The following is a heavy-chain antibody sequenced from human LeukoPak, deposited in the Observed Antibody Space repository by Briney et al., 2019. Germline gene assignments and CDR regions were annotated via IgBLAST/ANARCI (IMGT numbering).Heavy chain of an antibody. Sequence: ASVKVSCKASGYTFTGYYMHWVRQAPGQGLEWMGWINPGNGGTNYAQKFQGRVTMTRDMSISTAYVELSRLRSDDTAVYYCARDPSNSGYDYLYYFDYWGQGTLVTVSS. CDR1: GYTFTGYY. CDR3: ARDPSNSGYDYLYYFDY. D-gene: IGHD5-12*01. CDR2: INPGNGGT. V-gene: IGHV1-2*02. J-gene: IGHJ4*02.